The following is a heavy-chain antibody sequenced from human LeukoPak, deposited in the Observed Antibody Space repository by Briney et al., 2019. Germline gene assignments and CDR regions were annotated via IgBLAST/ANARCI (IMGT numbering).Heavy chain of an antibody. J-gene: IGHJ4*02. CDR2: IYYSGTT. CDR3: ARDMGGFDY. CDR1: GGSGGSISNYY. V-gene: IGHV4-59*12. Sequence: SETLSLTCTVSGGSGGSISNYYWSWIRQPPGKGLGWIGNIYYSGTTNYNPPLKSRVTISVDTSKNQFSLKLSSVTAADTAVYYCARDMGGFDYWGQGTLVTVSS. D-gene: IGHD3-16*01.